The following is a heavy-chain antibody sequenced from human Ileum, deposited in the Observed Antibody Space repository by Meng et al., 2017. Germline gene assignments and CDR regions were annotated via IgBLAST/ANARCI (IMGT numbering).Heavy chain of an antibody. D-gene: IGHD7-27*01. CDR2: ISNNGDLE. CDR3: GKGHWGLDY. CDR1: GLTFSNHY. Sequence: GGSLRLSCAGSGLTFSNHYMTWIRQAPGKGLEWVSYISNNGDLENYADSVKGRFTISRDNAKSSLFLQMNSVRDEDTAVYYCGKGHWGLDYLGQGTLVTVSS. V-gene: IGHV3-11*01. J-gene: IGHJ4*02.